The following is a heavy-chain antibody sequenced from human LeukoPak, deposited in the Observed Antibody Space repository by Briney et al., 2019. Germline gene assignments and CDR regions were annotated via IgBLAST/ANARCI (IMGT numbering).Heavy chain of an antibody. CDR1: GFTFEDYA. CDR2: ISWNSGSI. Sequence: GRSLRLSCAASGFTFEDYAMHWVRQAPGKGLEWVSGISWNSGSIGYADSVKGRFTISRDNAKNSLYLQMNSLRAEDTALYYCAKDKYSYGSTFDYWGQGTLVTVSS. V-gene: IGHV3-9*01. D-gene: IGHD5-18*01. CDR3: AKDKYSYGSTFDY. J-gene: IGHJ4*02.